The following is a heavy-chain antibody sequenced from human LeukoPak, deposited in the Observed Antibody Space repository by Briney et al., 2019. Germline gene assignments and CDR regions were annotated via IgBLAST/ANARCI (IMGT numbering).Heavy chain of an antibody. V-gene: IGHV3-33*01. CDR1: GFPFSSYG. D-gene: IGHD3-10*01. CDR3: ARDRKDYYGSGSPPPPDFDY. CDR2: IWYDGSNK. Sequence: PGGSLRLSCAASGFPFSSYGMHWVRQAPGKGLEWVAVIWYDGSNKYYADSVKGRFTISRDNSKNTLYLQMNSLRAEDTAVYYCARDRKDYYGSGSPPPPDFDYSGQGTLVTVSS. J-gene: IGHJ4*02.